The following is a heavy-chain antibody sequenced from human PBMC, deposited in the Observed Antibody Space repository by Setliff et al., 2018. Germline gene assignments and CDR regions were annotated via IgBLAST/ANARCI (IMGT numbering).Heavy chain of an antibody. CDR3: ANDVRGGVYEI. V-gene: IGHV3-30*04. CDR2: ISYDGSNK. D-gene: IGHD3-16*01. J-gene: IGHJ3*02. Sequence: GGSLRLSCAVSGFTFSSYAMYWVRQAPGKGLEWVAVISYDGSNKYYADSVKGRFTISRDNSKNTLYLQMNSLRVEDTAVYYCANDVRGGVYEIWGQGTMVTVS. CDR1: GFTFSSYA.